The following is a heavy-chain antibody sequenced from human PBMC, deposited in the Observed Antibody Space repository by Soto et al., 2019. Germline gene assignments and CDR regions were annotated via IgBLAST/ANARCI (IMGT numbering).Heavy chain of an antibody. V-gene: IGHV3-72*01. CDR3: ARRYSYGSSYFDY. CDR2: TRNKANSYTT. Sequence: EVQLVESGGGLVQPGGSLRLSCAASGFTFSDHSMDWVRQAPGKGLEWVGRTRNKANSYTTEYAASVKGRFTISRDDSKNSLYLQMNSLKTEDTAVYYCARRYSYGSSYFDYWGQGTLVTVSS. CDR1: GFTFSDHS. D-gene: IGHD5-18*01. J-gene: IGHJ4*02.